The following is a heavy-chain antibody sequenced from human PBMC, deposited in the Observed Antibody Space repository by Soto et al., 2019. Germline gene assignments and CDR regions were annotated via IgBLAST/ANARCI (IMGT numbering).Heavy chain of an antibody. CDR1: GGSISSGGYY. J-gene: IGHJ4*02. V-gene: IGHV4-31*03. CDR3: ARGGARLYCSGGSCYFDY. CDR2: IYYSVSP. Sequence: QVQLQESGPGLVKPSQTLSLTCTVSGGSISSGGYYWSWIRQHPGKGLEWIGYIYYSVSPYYNPSLKSRVTISVDTSKNQCSRKLSSVTAADMAVYYCARGGARLYCSGGSCYFDYWGQGTLVTVSS. D-gene: IGHD2-15*01.